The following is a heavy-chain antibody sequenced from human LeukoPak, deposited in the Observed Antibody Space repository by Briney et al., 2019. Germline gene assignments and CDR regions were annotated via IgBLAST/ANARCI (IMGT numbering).Heavy chain of an antibody. Sequence: SETLSLTCAVYGGSFSGYYWSWIRQPPGKGLEWIGEINQIGEINHSGSTNYNPSLKRRVTISVDTSKNQFSLKLSSVTAADTAVYYCARDLRLDIWGQGTMVTVSS. D-gene: IGHD5-12*01. V-gene: IGHV4-34*10. CDR3: ARDLRLDI. CDR2: INHSGST. J-gene: IGHJ3*02. CDR1: GGSFSGYY.